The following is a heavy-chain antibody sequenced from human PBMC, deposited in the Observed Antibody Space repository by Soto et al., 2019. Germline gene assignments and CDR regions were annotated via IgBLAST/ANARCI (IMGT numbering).Heavy chain of an antibody. Sequence: GASVKVSCKASGYTFTSYYIHWVRQAPGQGLEWMGIFNPSGGSTSYAQKFQGRVTMTRDTSTTTVYMELSSLRSEDTAVYYCARDKYYYDSRATDRAFDVWGQGTMVTVSS. V-gene: IGHV1-46*01. CDR3: ARDKYYYDSRATDRAFDV. D-gene: IGHD3-22*01. CDR2: FNPSGGST. CDR1: GYTFTSYY. J-gene: IGHJ3*01.